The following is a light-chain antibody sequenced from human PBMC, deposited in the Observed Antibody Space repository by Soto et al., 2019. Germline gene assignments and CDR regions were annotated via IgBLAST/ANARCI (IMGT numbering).Light chain of an antibody. CDR1: SSDVGSYNY. CDR3: SSYTSSSTL. Sequence: QSLLTQPASVSGSAGQSITIACAGTSSDVGSYNYVSWYQQHPGKAPKLMIYEVSDRPSGISSRFSGSKSGNTASLTISGLQTEDEADYYCSSYTSSSTLFGTGTKVTVL. CDR2: EVS. J-gene: IGLJ1*01. V-gene: IGLV2-14*01.